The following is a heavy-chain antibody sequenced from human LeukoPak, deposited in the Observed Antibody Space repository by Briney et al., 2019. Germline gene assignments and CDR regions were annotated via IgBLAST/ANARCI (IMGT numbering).Heavy chain of an antibody. V-gene: IGHV3-21*04. CDR2: ISSSSSYI. D-gene: IGHD2-15*01. Sequence: GGSLRLSCAASGFTFSSYSMNWVRQAPGKGLEWVSSISSSSSYIYYADSVKGRFTISRDNAKNSLYLQMNSLRAEDTALYYCARFRVAADISAGYFDLWGRGTLVTVSS. CDR3: ARFRVAADISAGYFDL. CDR1: GFTFSSYS. J-gene: IGHJ2*01.